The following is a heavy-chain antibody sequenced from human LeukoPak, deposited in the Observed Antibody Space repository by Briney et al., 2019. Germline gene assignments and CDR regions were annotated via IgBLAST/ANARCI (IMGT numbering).Heavy chain of an antibody. CDR2: IWYDGSNK. Sequence: GGSLRLSCAASGFTFSSYGMHWVRQAPGKGLEWVAVIWYDGSNKYYADSVKGRFTISRDNSKNTLYLQMNSLRAGDTAVYYCAREGMATSYDAFDIWGQGTMVTVSS. D-gene: IGHD5-24*01. CDR3: AREGMATSYDAFDI. CDR1: GFTFSSYG. V-gene: IGHV3-33*01. J-gene: IGHJ3*02.